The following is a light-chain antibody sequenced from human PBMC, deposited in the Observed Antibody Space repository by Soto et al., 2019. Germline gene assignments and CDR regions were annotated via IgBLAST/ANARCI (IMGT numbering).Light chain of an antibody. CDR2: EVS. J-gene: IGLJ2*01. V-gene: IGLV2-14*01. Sequence: QSVLTQPASVSGSPGQSITISCTGTSSDVGGYNYVSWYQQHPGKAPKLMIYEVSYRPSGVSNRFSGSKSDNTASLTISGLQAEDEAVYYCSSYTSSTTVVFGGGTKLTVL. CDR3: SSYTSSTTVV. CDR1: SSDVGGYNY.